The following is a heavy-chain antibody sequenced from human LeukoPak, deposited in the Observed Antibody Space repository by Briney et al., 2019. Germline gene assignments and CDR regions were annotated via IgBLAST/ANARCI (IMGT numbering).Heavy chain of an antibody. J-gene: IGHJ4*02. Sequence: SETLSLTCTVSGGSISSYYRSWIRQPPGKGLEWIGYIYYSGSTNYNPSLKSRVTISVDTSKNQFSLKLSSVTAADTAVYYCARGSRYYDSSGYYADYWGQGTLVTVSS. CDR1: GGSISSYY. D-gene: IGHD3-22*01. V-gene: IGHV4-59*08. CDR3: ARGSRYYDSSGYYADY. CDR2: IYYSGST.